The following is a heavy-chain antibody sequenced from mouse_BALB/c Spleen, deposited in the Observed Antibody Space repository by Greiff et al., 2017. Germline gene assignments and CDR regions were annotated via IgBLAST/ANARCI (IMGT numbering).Heavy chain of an antibody. CDR2: ISSGSSTI. J-gene: IGHJ4*01. V-gene: IGHV5-17*02. CDR1: GFTFSSFG. Sequence: EVHLVESGGGLVQPGGSRKLSCAASGFTFSSFGMHWVRQAPEKGLEWVAYISSGSSTIYYADTVKGRFTISRDNPKNTLFLQMTSLRSEDTAMYYCAREGTTAYYAMDYWGQGTSVTVSS. D-gene: IGHD1-2*01. CDR3: AREGTTAYYAMDY.